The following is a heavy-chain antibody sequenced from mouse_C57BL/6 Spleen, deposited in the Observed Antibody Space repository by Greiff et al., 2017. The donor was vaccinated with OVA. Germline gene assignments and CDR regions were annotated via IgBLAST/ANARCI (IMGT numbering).Heavy chain of an antibody. Sequence: EVQLQQSGPELVKPGASVKISCKASGYSFTGYYMNWVKQSPEKSLEWIGEINPSTGGTTYNQKFKAKATLTVDKSSSTAYMQLKSLTSEDSAVYYCARTTVVARNWYFDVWGTGTTVTVSS. V-gene: IGHV1-42*01. CDR3: ARTTVVARNWYFDV. J-gene: IGHJ1*03. CDR2: INPSTGGT. CDR1: GYSFTGYY. D-gene: IGHD1-1*01.